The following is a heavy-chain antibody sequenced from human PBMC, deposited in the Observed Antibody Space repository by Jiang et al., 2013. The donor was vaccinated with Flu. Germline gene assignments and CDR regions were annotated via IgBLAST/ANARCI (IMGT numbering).Heavy chain of an antibody. CDR2: ISNTGRT. V-gene: IGHV4-39*01. J-gene: IGHJ5*02. CDR3: AGLRVPNGEDWFDP. D-gene: IGHD3-10*01. CDR1: GVSVSSDGFF. Sequence: PGLVKPSETLSLTCSVSGVSVSSDGFFWGWIRQAPGTGLEWIGTISNTGRTYSSPSLKSRITISVDTSKNQFSLKVTSVTAADAAIYYCAGLRVPNGEDWFDPWGQGTLVSVSS.